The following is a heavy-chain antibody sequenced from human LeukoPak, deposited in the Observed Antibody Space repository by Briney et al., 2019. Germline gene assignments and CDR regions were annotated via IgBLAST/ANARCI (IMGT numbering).Heavy chain of an antibody. CDR1: GYTFTSYG. J-gene: IGHJ6*03. CDR3: ARVVAAAGPHYYYYYYMDV. CDR2: ISAYNGNT. Sequence: ASVKVSCKASGYTFTSYGISWVRQAPGQGLEWMGWISAYNGNTNYAQKLQGRVTMTTDTSTSTAYMELRSLRSDDTAVYYCARVVAAAGPHYYYYYYMDVWGKGTTVTVSS. V-gene: IGHV1-18*01. D-gene: IGHD6-13*01.